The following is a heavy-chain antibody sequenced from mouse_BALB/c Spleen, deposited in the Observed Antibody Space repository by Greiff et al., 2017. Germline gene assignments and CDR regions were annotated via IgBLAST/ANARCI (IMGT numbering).Heavy chain of an antibody. CDR3: ARSRDRGYFDY. CDR2: IYPGGGYT. Sequence: QVQLKESGAELVRPGTSVKISCKASGYTFTNYWLGWVKQRPGHGLEWIGDIYPGGGYTNYNEKFKGKATLTADTSSSTAYMQLSSLTSEDSAVYFCARSRDRGYFDYWGQGTTLTVSS. J-gene: IGHJ2*01. V-gene: IGHV1-63*02. D-gene: IGHD3-3*01. CDR1: GYTFTNYW.